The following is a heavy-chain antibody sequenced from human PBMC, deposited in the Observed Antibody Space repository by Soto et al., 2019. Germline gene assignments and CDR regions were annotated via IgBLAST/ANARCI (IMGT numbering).Heavy chain of an antibody. D-gene: IGHD3-10*01. V-gene: IGHV1-69*13. J-gene: IGHJ4*02. Sequence: ASVKVPCKASGGTFSSYAISWVRQAPGQGLEWMGGIIPIFGTANYAQKFQGRVTITADESTSTAYMELSSLRSEDTAVYYCARDYTSQGPGVFDYWGQGTLVTVSS. CDR2: IIPIFGTA. CDR1: GGTFSSYA. CDR3: ARDYTSQGPGVFDY.